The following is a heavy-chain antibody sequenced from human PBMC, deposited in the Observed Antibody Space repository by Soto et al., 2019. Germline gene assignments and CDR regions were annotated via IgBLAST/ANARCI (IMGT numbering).Heavy chain of an antibody. CDR3: AKDDASGWGYYYYYMDV. V-gene: IGHV3-23*01. CDR2: ISGSGGST. CDR1: GFTFSSYA. J-gene: IGHJ6*03. D-gene: IGHD3-16*01. Sequence: GGSLRLSCAASGFTFSSYAMSWVRQAPGKGLEWVSAISGSGGSTYYADSVKGRFTISRDNSKNTLYLQMNSLRAEDTAVYYWAKDDASGWGYYYYYMDVWGKGTTVTVSS.